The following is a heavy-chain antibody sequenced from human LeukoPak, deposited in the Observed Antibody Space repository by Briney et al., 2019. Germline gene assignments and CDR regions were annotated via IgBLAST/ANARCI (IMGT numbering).Heavy chain of an antibody. J-gene: IGHJ4*02. CDR3: ARDRRYCGGGSCYFDYLFDY. Sequence: GGSLRLSCAASGFSFNSYAVHWVRQAPGKGLEWVAVISYDGSINFYAAPVKGRFTISRDNSKNTLYLQMNSLRTEDTALYFCARDRRYCGGGSCYFDYLFDYWGQGTLVTVSS. CDR1: GFSFNSYA. V-gene: IGHV3-30-3*01. D-gene: IGHD2-15*01. CDR2: ISYDGSIN.